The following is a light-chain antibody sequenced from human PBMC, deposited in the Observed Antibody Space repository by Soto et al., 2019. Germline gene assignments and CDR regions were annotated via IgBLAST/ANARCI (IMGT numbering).Light chain of an antibody. Sequence: QSALTQPPSASGSPGQSVTISCTGTSSDVGGYKYVSWYQQYPGKAPKLMIYEVSKRPSGVPDRFSGSKSGNTASLTVSGLQAEDDADYYCTSYAGSNNWVFGGGTKVTVL. V-gene: IGLV2-8*01. J-gene: IGLJ3*02. CDR2: EVS. CDR1: SSDVGGYKY. CDR3: TSYAGSNNWV.